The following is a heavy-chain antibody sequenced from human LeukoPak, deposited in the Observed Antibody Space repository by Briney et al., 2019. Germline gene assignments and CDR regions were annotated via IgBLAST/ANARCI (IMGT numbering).Heavy chain of an antibody. CDR3: AREGYCSGGSCPDY. CDR1: GDSISSFY. Sequence: PSETLSLTCTVSGDSISSFYWSWIRQPAGKGLEWIGRIYTTGTTNYNPSLKSRVTISVDTSKNQFSLKLSSVTAADTAVYYCAREGYCSGGSCPDYWGQGTLVTVSS. J-gene: IGHJ4*02. CDR2: IYTTGTT. V-gene: IGHV4-4*07. D-gene: IGHD2-15*01.